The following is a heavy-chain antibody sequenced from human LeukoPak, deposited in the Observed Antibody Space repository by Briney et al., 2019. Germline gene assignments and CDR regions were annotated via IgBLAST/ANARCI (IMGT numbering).Heavy chain of an antibody. V-gene: IGHV3-66*02. CDR3: AKEWGTRYYYDSSGYHGLFDY. Sequence: PGGSLRLSCAASGFTVSSNYMSWVRQAPGKGLEWVSVIYSGGSTYYADSVKGRFTISRDNSKNTLYLQMNSLRAEDTAVYYCAKEWGTRYYYDSSGYHGLFDYWGQGTLVTVSS. CDR2: IYSGGST. J-gene: IGHJ4*02. D-gene: IGHD3-22*01. CDR1: GFTVSSNY.